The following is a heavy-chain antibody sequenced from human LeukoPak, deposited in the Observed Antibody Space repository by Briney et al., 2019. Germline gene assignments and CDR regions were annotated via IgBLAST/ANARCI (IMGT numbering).Heavy chain of an antibody. J-gene: IGHJ4*02. D-gene: IGHD3-22*01. V-gene: IGHV1-46*01. CDR2: INTSGGST. CDR1: GYIFTNYY. CDR3: ARAGYDSCGYYSY. Sequence: ASVKVSCKASGYIFTNYYMHWLRQAPGQGLEWMGIINTSGGSTTYAQKFQGRVTMTRDTSTSTVYMEVSSLRSEDTAVYYCARAGYDSCGYYSYCGQGTLVTVSS.